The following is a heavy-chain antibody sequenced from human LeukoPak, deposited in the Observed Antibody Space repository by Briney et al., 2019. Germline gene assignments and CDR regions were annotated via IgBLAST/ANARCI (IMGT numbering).Heavy chain of an antibody. V-gene: IGHV3-7*01. CDR1: GLTFTSYG. J-gene: IGHJ4*02. Sequence: PGGSLGLSCAASGLTFTSYGMRWVRQAPGKGLEWVANIQQDGSEKNYVDSAKGRFTISRDNTKNSLYLQMNSLRAEDTAVYYCAGAAGWEQAYWGQGTQVTVSS. CDR2: IQQDGSEK. D-gene: IGHD1-26*01. CDR3: AGAAGWEQAY.